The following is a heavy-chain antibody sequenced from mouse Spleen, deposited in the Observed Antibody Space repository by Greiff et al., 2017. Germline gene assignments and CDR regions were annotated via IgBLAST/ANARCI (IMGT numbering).Heavy chain of an antibody. V-gene: IGHV14-4*01. CDR3: TTLYLFAY. CDR1: GLNIKDDY. Sequence: VQLKQSGAELVRPGASVKLSCTASGLNIKDDYMHWVKQRPEQGLEWIGWIDPENGDTEYASKFQGKATITADTSSNTAYLQLSSLTSEDTAVYYCTTLYLFAYWGQGTLVTVSA. D-gene: IGHD5-5*01. CDR2: IDPENGDT. J-gene: IGHJ3*01.